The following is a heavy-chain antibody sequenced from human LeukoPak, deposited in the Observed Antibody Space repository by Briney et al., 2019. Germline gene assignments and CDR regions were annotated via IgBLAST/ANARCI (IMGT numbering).Heavy chain of an antibody. V-gene: IGHV5-51*01. CDR3: PTTPSGWSRWNY. J-gene: IGHJ4*02. CDR1: GYSFTSYW. CDR2: IYPGNSDT. D-gene: IGHD6-19*01. Sequence: GESLKISCKGSGYSFTSYWIGWVRQMPGKGLEWMGIIYPGNSDTRYSPSFQGQVTVSVDKSVSTAYLQWSSLKASDTAVYYCPTTPSGWSRWNYWGQGTLVTVSS.